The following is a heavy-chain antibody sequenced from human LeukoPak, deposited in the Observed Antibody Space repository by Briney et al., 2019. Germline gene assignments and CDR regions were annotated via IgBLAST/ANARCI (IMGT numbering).Heavy chain of an antibody. CDR3: ARAFRDGYKLSY. D-gene: IGHD5-24*01. Sequence: ASVEVSCKASGYTFTSYDINWVRQATGQGLEWMGWMNPNSGNTGYAQKFQGRVTITRNTSISTAYMELSSLRSEDTAVYYCARAFRDGYKLSYWGQGTLVTVSS. CDR1: GYTFTSYD. J-gene: IGHJ4*02. V-gene: IGHV1-8*03. CDR2: MNPNSGNT.